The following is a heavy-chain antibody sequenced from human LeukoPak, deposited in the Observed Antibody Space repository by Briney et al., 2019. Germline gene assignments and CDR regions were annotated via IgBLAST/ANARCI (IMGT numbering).Heavy chain of an antibody. J-gene: IGHJ4*02. Sequence: GASVKVSCKASGYTFTGYYMHWVRQAPGQGLEWMGWINPNNGGTNYAQKFQGRVTMTRDTSISTAYMELSRLRSDDTAVYYCARDTAAADFDYWGQGTLVTVSS. CDR1: GYTFTGYY. CDR3: ARDTAAADFDY. D-gene: IGHD6-13*01. CDR2: INPNNGGT. V-gene: IGHV1-2*02.